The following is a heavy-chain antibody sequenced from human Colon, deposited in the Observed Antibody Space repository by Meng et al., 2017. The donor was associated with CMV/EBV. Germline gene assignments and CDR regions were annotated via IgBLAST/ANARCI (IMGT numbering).Heavy chain of an antibody. Sequence: TLSLTCSVSGGSISSGGYYWSWIRQPPGKALEWLALIYWNDDKRYSPSLKSRLTITKDTSKNQVVLTMTNMDPVDTATYYCATIGVPSRGYFDFWGQGTLVTVSS. V-gene: IGHV2-5*01. J-gene: IGHJ4*02. CDR3: ATIGVPSRGYFDF. CDR2: IYWNDDK. CDR1: GGSISSGGYY. D-gene: IGHD2/OR15-2a*01.